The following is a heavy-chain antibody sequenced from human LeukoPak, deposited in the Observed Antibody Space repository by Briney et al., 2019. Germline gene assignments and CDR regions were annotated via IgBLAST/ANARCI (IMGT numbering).Heavy chain of an antibody. CDR2: INNDGSGT. D-gene: IGHD2-15*01. J-gene: IGHJ5*02. V-gene: IGHV3-74*01. CDR1: GFTSSSYW. Sequence: GGSLRLSCAASGFTSSSYWMHWVRQVPGKGPVWVSRINNDGSGTTYADSVKGRFTISRDDAKNTLYLQMNSLRAEDTAVYYCVRGGESTWSWGQGTLVTVSS. CDR3: VRGGESTWS.